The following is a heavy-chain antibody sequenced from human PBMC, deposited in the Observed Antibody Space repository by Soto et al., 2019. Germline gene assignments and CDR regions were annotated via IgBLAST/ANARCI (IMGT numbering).Heavy chain of an antibody. V-gene: IGHV1-3*01. CDR2: INPATGNT. J-gene: IGHJ5*02. CDR1: GYSFATYA. Sequence: QVQLVQSGAEVKKPGTSVKVSCRASGYSFATYAIHWVRQAPGQGLEWMAWINPATGNTEYSDKFQDRVTFTRDTSATTAYMELRGLRSEDTAVYYCARRYNSAGWLEPWGQGTLVTVSS. CDR3: ARRYNSAGWLEP. D-gene: IGHD1-1*01.